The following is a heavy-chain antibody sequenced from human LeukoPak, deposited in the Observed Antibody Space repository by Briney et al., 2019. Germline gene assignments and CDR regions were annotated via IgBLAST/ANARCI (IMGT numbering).Heavy chain of an antibody. CDR1: GCTARTNY. CDR2: FYSGGNT. CDR3: AREAMITFGGVIVRRNAY. J-gene: IGHJ4*02. D-gene: IGHD3-16*02. Sequence: AGSLRLSCAAAGCTARTNYRSWGRQPPGNLLEWGSVFYSGGNTYYADSVKGRFTISRDKSKNTLYLQMTSLRPEDPAVYYCAREAMITFGGVIVRRNAYWGRGPLVPVS. V-gene: IGHV3-53*01.